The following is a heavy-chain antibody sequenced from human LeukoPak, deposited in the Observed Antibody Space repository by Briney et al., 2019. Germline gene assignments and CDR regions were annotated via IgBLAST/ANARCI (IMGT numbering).Heavy chain of an antibody. Sequence: SETLSLTCTVSGGSISGSNYYWSWIRQHPGKGLEWIGYIYYSGSTYYNPSLKSRVTISVDTSKNQFSLKLSSVTAADTAVYYCARDGAQPGMDVWGQGTTVTVSS. CDR1: GGSISGSNYY. CDR3: ARDGAQPGMDV. V-gene: IGHV4-31*03. J-gene: IGHJ6*02. CDR2: IYYSGST. D-gene: IGHD3-10*01.